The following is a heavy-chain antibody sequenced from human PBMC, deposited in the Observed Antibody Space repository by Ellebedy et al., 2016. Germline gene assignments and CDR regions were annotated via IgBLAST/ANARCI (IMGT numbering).Heavy chain of an antibody. CDR2: INPSGDST. Sequence: ASVKVSCKASGYTFSSYYMHWVRQAPGQGPEWMGMINPSGDSTSYAQKLQGRVTMTRDTSTSTLYMELRSLRSEDTAVYYCARRGEDGYNFGYWGQGTLVTVSS. CDR3: ARRGEDGYNFGY. D-gene: IGHD5-24*01. CDR1: GYTFSSYY. V-gene: IGHV1-46*01. J-gene: IGHJ4*02.